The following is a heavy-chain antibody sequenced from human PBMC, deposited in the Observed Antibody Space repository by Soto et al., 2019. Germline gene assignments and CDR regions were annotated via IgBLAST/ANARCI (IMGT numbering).Heavy chain of an antibody. CDR1: GFTFSSYA. J-gene: IGHJ4*02. CDR2: ISGSGGST. D-gene: IGHD6-19*01. V-gene: IGHV3-23*01. CDR3: AKEGEHSSGWANFDY. Sequence: GGSLRLSCAASGFTFSSYAMSWVRQAPGKGLEWVSAISGSGGSTYYADSVKGRFTISRDNSKNTLYLRMNSLRAEDTAVYYCAKEGEHSSGWANFDYWGQGTLVTVSS.